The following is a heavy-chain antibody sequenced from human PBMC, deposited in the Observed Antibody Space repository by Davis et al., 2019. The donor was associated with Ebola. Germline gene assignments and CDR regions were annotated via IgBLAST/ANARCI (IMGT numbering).Heavy chain of an antibody. Sequence: ASVKVSCKASGYTFTSYGISWVRQAPGQGLEWMGWISAYNGNTNYAQKLQGRVTMTTDTSTSTAYMELRSLRSDDTAVYYCARGLAARGSYYYDSSGYSDYWGQGTLVTVSS. V-gene: IGHV1-18*01. CDR1: GYTFTSYG. D-gene: IGHD3-22*01. CDR3: ARGLAARGSYYYDSSGYSDY. J-gene: IGHJ4*02. CDR2: ISAYNGNT.